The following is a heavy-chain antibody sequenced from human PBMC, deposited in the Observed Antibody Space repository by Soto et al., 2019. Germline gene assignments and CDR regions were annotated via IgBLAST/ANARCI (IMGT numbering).Heavy chain of an antibody. J-gene: IGHJ6*02. CDR3: AREKILGYCSGGSCYQGSYYYYGMDV. V-gene: IGHV3-33*01. D-gene: IGHD2-15*01. Sequence: GGSLRLSCAASGFTFSSYGMHWVRQAPGKGLEWVAVIWYDGSNKYYADSVKGRFTISRDNSKNTLYLQMNSLRAEDTAVYYCAREKILGYCSGGSCYQGSYYYYGMDVWGQGTTVTVYS. CDR2: IWYDGSNK. CDR1: GFTFSSYG.